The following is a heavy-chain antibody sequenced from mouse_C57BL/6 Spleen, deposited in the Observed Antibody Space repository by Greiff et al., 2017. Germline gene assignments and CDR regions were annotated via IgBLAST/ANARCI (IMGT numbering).Heavy chain of an antibody. V-gene: IGHV1-22*01. D-gene: IGHD1-1*01. CDR3: ARSGLLRYYYAMDY. CDR2: INPNNGGT. Sequence: VQLQQSGPELVKPGASVKMSCKASGYTFTDYNMHWVKQSHGKSLEWIGYINPNNGGTSYNQKFKGKATLTVNKSSSPAYMELRSLTSEDSAVYYCARSGLLRYYYAMDYWGQGTSVTVSS. J-gene: IGHJ4*01. CDR1: GYTFTDYN.